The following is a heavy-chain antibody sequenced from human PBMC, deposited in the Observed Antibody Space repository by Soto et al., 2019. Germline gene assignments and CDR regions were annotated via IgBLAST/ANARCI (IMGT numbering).Heavy chain of an antibody. V-gene: IGHV4-31*02. D-gene: IGHD3-22*01. J-gene: IGHJ4*02. Sequence: WTWIRQPPGRGLEWIGYIYHSGSTYYNPSLKSRATISVDTSKNQFSLKLSSVTAADTAVYYCARNPYDSSGYYYWGQGTLVTVSS. CDR3: ARNPYDSSGYYY. CDR2: IYHSGST.